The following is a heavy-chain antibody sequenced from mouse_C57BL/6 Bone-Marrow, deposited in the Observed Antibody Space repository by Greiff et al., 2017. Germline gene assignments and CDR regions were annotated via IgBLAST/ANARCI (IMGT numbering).Heavy chain of an antibody. CDR1: GFTFSSYG. CDR2: ISSGGSYT. J-gene: IGHJ4*01. V-gene: IGHV5-6*01. Sequence: EVQRVESGGDLVKPGGSLKLSCAASGFTFSSYGMSWVRQTPDKRLEWVATISSGGSYTYYPDSVKGRFTISRDNAKNTLYLQMSSLKSEDTAMYYCARQTQSLYYSNYVNPMDYWGQGTSVTVSS. CDR3: ARQTQSLYYSNYVNPMDY. D-gene: IGHD2-5*01.